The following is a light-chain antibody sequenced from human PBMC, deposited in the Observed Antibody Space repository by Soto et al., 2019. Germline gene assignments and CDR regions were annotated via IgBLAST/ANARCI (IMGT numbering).Light chain of an antibody. J-gene: IGKJ5*01. Sequence: EIVLTQSPGTLSLSPGERATLSCRASQSVTSTYLAWYQQKPGQAPRLLIYGASSRAIGIPDRFSGSVSGSDFILTINRLEPEDFAVYYCQQYGSSHTFGQGTRLE. CDR2: GAS. CDR3: QQYGSSHT. CDR1: QSVTSTY. V-gene: IGKV3-20*01.